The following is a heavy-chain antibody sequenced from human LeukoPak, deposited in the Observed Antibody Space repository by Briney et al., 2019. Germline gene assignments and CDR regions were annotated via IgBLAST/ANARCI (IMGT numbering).Heavy chain of an antibody. Sequence: GGSLRLSCAASGFTFSSYAMSWVRQAPGKGLEWVSAISGSGGSTYYADSVKGRFTISRDNSKNTLYLQMNSLRAEDTAVYYCAKSWGRSYGKGWYYYYYMDVWGKGTTVTVSS. D-gene: IGHD1-26*01. V-gene: IGHV3-23*01. CDR1: GFTFSSYA. CDR2: ISGSGGST. J-gene: IGHJ6*03. CDR3: AKSWGRSYGKGWYYYYYMDV.